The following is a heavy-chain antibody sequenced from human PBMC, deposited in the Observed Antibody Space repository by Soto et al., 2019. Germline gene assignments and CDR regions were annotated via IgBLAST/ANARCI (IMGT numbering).Heavy chain of an antibody. J-gene: IGHJ6*02. CDR1: GDSVSSNSAG. CDR3: TGITWFRGMDV. V-gene: IGHV6-1*01. CDR2: TYYKSKWNN. D-gene: IGHD3-10*01. Sequence: SQTLSLTCVISGDSVSSNSAGWNWIRQSPSRGLEWLGRTYYKSKWNNDYALSVKSRITVNPDTSKNQFSLHLYSVTPEDTAVYYCTGITWFRGMDVWGQGTPVTVSS.